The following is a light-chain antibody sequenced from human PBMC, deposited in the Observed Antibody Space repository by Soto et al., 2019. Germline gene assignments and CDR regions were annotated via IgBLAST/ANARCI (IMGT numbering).Light chain of an antibody. CDR3: QQSYSNPRT. CDR1: QGISSY. Sequence: AIRMTQSPSSLSASTGDRVTITCRASQGISSYLAWYQQKPGKAPKLLIYAASTLQSGVPSRFSGSGSGTDFTLTISCLQSEDFATYYCQQSYSNPRTFGQGTKVDIK. V-gene: IGKV1-8*01. CDR2: AAS. J-gene: IGKJ1*01.